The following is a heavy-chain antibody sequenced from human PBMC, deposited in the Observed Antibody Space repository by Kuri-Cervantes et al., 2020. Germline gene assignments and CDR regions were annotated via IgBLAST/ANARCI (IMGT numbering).Heavy chain of an antibody. J-gene: IGHJ3*02. Sequence: GSLRLSCAASGFTFSSYWMSWVRQAPGKGLEWVANIKQDGSEKYYVDSVKGRFTISRDNAKNSLYLQMNSLRAEDTAVYYCAREWTTVVNYAFDIWGQGTMVTVSS. CDR1: GFTFSSYW. D-gene: IGHD4-23*01. CDR3: AREWTTVVNYAFDI. CDR2: IKQDGSEK. V-gene: IGHV3-7*01.